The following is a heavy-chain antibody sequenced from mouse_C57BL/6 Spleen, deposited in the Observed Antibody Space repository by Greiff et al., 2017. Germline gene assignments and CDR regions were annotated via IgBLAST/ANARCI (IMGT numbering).Heavy chain of an antibody. J-gene: IGHJ4*01. V-gene: IGHV1-42*01. CDR2: INPSTGGT. Sequence: EVQRVESGPELVKPGASVKISCKASGYSFTGYYMNWVKQSPEKSLEWIGAINPSTGGTTYNQKFKVKATLTVDKSSSTAYMQLKSLTSEDSAVYYCARSSSSYAMDYWGQGTSVTVSS. CDR1: GYSFTGYY. CDR3: ARSSSSYAMDY. D-gene: IGHD1-1*01.